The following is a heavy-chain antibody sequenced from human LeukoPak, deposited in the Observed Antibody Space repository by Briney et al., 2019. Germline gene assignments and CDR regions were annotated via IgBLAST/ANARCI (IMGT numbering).Heavy chain of an antibody. CDR3: AKTLNRGGFFGVLIIDQYYGMDV. D-gene: IGHD3-3*01. J-gene: IGHJ6*02. V-gene: IGHV3-30*18. Sequence: PGGSLRLSCAASRFTFNSYAMSWVRQAPGKGLEWVSVISYDGSNKYYADSVKGRFTISRDNSKNTLYLQMNSLRAEDTAVYYCAKTLNRGGFFGVLIIDQYYGMDVWGQGTTVTVSS. CDR2: ISYDGSNK. CDR1: RFTFNSYA.